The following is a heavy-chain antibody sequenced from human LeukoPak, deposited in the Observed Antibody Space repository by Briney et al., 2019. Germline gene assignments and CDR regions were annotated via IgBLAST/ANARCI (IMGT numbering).Heavy chain of an antibody. CDR2: IFYSGGT. CDR1: GGSISRYY. CDR3: ARAWEQQLVQGAFDI. J-gene: IGHJ3*02. V-gene: IGHV4-59*01. D-gene: IGHD6-13*01. Sequence: SETLSLTCTVSGGSISRYYWSWIRQPPGKGLEWIGFIFYSGGTNYNPSLKSRVTISVDTSKNQFFLKLSSVTAADTAVYYCARAWEQQLVQGAFDIWGQGTLVTVSS.